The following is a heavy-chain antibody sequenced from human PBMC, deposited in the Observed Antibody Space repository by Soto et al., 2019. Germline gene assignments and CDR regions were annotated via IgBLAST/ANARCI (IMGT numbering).Heavy chain of an antibody. CDR3: ARIPAAMMGDYFAY. CDR2: IIPILGIA. D-gene: IGHD2-2*01. V-gene: IGHV1-69*02. J-gene: IGHJ4*02. CDR1: GGTFSSYT. Sequence: QVQLVQSGAEVKKPGSSVKVSCKASGGTFSSYTISWVRQAPGQGLEWMGRIIPILGIANYAQKFQGRVTITADKSTSTPYMVLSSLRSQDTAVYYCARIPAAMMGDYFAYWGQGTLVTVSS.